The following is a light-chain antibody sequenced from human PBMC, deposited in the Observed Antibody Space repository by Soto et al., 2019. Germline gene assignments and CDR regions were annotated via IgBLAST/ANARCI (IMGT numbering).Light chain of an antibody. J-gene: IGLJ1*01. CDR1: SSDVGGYNY. Sequence: LTQPASVSGSPVQSITISCTGTSSDVGGYNYVSWYQQHPGKAPKLMIYEVSNRPSGVSNRFSGPKSGNTASLTISGLQAEDEADYYCSSYTSSSTLYVFGTGTKSPS. CDR3: SSYTSSSTLYV. CDR2: EVS. V-gene: IGLV2-14*01.